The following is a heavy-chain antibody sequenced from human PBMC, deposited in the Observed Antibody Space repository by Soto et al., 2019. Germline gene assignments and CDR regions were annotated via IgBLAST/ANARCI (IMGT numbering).Heavy chain of an antibody. D-gene: IGHD6-6*01. V-gene: IGHV2-5*01. Sequence: SGPTLVKPTQTLTLTCTFSGFSLSTGHVAVGWIRQPPGKALEWLALLYGNDDKRYSPSLTSRLTITRDTSKNQVVLTMTNMDPLDTATYYCSHREASSFDYWGQGTLVTVSS. CDR2: LYGNDDK. J-gene: IGHJ4*02. CDR1: GFSLSTGHVA. CDR3: SHREASSFDY.